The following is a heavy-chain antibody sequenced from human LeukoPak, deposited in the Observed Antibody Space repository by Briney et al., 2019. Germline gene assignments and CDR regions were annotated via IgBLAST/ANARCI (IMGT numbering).Heavy chain of an antibody. V-gene: IGHV1-46*01. CDR1: GYTFTSYY. J-gene: IGHJ3*02. Sequence: GASVKVSCKASGYTFTSYYMHWVRQAPGQGLEWMGITNPSGGSTSYAQKFQGRVTMTRDMSTSTVYMELSSLRSEDTAVYYCSGQGPGRPLDIWGQGTMVTVSS. D-gene: IGHD1-1*01. CDR2: TNPSGGST. CDR3: SGQGPGRPLDI.